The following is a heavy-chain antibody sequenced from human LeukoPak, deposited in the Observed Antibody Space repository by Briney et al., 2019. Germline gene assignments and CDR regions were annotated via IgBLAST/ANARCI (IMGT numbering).Heavy chain of an antibody. CDR3: AKDAQNYYGSGSIFDY. CDR2: ISGSGGST. CDR1: GFTFSSYA. V-gene: IGHV3-23*01. J-gene: IGHJ4*02. Sequence: GGLRLSCAASGFTFSSYAMSWVRQAPGKGLEWVSAISGSGGSTYYADSVKGRFTISRDNSKNTLYLQMNSLRAEDTAVYYCAKDAQNYYGSGSIFDYWGQGTLVTVSS. D-gene: IGHD3-10*01.